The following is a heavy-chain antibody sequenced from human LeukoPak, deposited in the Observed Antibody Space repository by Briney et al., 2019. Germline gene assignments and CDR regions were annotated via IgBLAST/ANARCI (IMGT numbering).Heavy chain of an antibody. V-gene: IGHV3-21*01. CDR3: ARGDSGSYYFDY. Sequence: GGSLRLSCAASGFTFGSYSMNWVRQAPGKGLEWVSSISSSSTYIYYADSLKGRFTISRDNAKNSLYLQMNSLRAEDTAVYYCARGDSGSYYFDYWGQGTLVTVSS. J-gene: IGHJ4*02. CDR1: GFTFGSYS. CDR2: ISSSSTYI. D-gene: IGHD1-26*01.